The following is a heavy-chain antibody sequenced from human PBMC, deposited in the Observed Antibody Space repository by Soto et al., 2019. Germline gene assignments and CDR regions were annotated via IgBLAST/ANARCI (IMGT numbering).Heavy chain of an antibody. D-gene: IGHD3-16*02. Sequence: PGGSLRLSCAASGFTFSSYGMHWVRQAPGKGLEWVAVIWYDGSNKYYADSVKGRFTISRDNSKNTLYLQMNSLRAEDTAVYYCASTRYDYVWGSYRYPHYYYYGMDVWGQGTTVTVSS. J-gene: IGHJ6*02. V-gene: IGHV3-33*01. CDR2: IWYDGSNK. CDR1: GFTFSSYG. CDR3: ASTRYDYVWGSYRYPHYYYYGMDV.